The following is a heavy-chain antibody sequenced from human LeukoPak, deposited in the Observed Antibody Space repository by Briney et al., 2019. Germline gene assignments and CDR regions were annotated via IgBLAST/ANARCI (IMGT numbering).Heavy chain of an antibody. CDR3: ARHVASGGSGVDY. D-gene: IGHD3-10*01. V-gene: IGHV3-30*04. J-gene: IGHJ4*02. CDR1: GFTFSSYA. CDR2: ISYDGSNK. Sequence: GGSLRLSCAASGFTFSSYAMHWVRQAPGKGLEWVAVISYDGSNKYYADSVKGRFTISRDNSKNTAYLEMNSLESEDTAVYYCARHVASGGSGVDYWGQGTLVTVSS.